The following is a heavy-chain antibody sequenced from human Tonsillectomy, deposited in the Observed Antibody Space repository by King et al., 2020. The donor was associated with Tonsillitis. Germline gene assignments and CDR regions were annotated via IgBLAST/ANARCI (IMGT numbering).Heavy chain of an antibody. CDR1: SGSISSASYY. CDR2: VYYSGST. J-gene: IGHJ6*03. V-gene: IGHV4-39*01. D-gene: IGHD6-19*01. CDR3: ARIQWLANYYYYYMDV. Sequence: QLQESGPGLVKPSETLSLTCTVSSGSISSASYYWGWIRLPPGMGLEWIGSVYYSGSTYYNPSLKSRVTISVDTSTNQFSLKLSSVTAADTAVYYCARIQWLANYYYYYMDVWGKGTTVTVSS.